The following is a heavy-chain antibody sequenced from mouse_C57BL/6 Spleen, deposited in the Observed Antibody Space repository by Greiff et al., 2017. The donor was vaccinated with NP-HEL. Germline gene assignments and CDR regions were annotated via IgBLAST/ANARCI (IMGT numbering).Heavy chain of an antibody. V-gene: IGHV5-4*01. J-gene: IGHJ3*01. Sequence: EVKLVESGGGLVKPGGSLKLSCAASGFTFSSYAMSWVRQTPEKRLEWVATISDGGSYTYYPDNVKGRFTISRDNAKNNLYLQMGHLKSEDTAMYYCARDWYWGQGTLVTVSA. CDR1: GFTFSSYA. CDR3: ARDWY. CDR2: ISDGGSYT.